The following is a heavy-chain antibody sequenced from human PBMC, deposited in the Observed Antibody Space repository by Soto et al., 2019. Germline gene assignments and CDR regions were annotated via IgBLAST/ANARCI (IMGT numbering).Heavy chain of an antibody. CDR1: GGSVNISMYY. V-gene: IGHV4-39*02. CDR2: IFYKGGS. CDR3: ARDVKWDSCSGGSCYRSETFDP. D-gene: IGHD2-15*01. Sequence: SETLSLTCTVSGGSVNISMYYWSLIRQAPXKXXQWIGSIFYKGGSYQNQSINSRVNELLDKYNHLFSLRLSSMTDAEKEVYYCARDVKWDSCSGGSCYRSETFDPWGQGTLVTVSS. J-gene: IGHJ5*02.